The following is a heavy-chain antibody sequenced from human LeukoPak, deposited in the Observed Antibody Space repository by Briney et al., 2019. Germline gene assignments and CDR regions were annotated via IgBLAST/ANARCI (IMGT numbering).Heavy chain of an antibody. D-gene: IGHD4-17*01. CDR3: ARGLTTEA. Sequence: PSETLSLTCTVSGYSISSGYYWGWIRQPPGKGLEWIGSIYHSGSAYYNPSLKSRVTISVDTSKNQFSLKLSSVTAADTAVYYCARGLTTEAWGQGTLVTVSS. CDR1: GYSISSGYY. CDR2: IYHSGSA. V-gene: IGHV4-38-2*02. J-gene: IGHJ4*02.